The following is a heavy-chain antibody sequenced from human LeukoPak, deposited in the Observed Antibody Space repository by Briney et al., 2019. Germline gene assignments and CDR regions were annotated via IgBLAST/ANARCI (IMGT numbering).Heavy chain of an antibody. D-gene: IGHD6-13*01. CDR2: ITPILGIA. Sequence: SVKVSCKASGGTFSSYTISWVRQPPGQGLEWMGRITPILGIANYAQKFQGRVTITADKSTSTAYMELSSLRSEDTAVYYCASSPGSSSWRSTIDYWGQGTLVTVSS. CDR1: GGTFSSYT. CDR3: ASSPGSSSWRSTIDY. V-gene: IGHV1-69*02. J-gene: IGHJ4*02.